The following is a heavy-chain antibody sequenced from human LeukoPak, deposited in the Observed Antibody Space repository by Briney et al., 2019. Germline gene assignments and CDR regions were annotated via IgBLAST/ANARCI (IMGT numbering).Heavy chain of an antibody. CDR2: INPSGTST. D-gene: IGHD2-21*02. J-gene: IGHJ4*02. V-gene: IGHV1-46*01. CDR3: ARGPAAVTAPGDY. CDR1: GYTFTNSY. Sequence: GASVKVSCKTSGYTFTNSYLHWMRQAPGQGLEWMGIINPSGTSTSYAQKFQGRVTMTRDMSTSTVYMELSSLRSKDTAVYYCARGPAAVTAPGDYWGQGTLVTVSS.